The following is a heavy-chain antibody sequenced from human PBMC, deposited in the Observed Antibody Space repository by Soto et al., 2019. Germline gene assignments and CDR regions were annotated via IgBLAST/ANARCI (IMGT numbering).Heavy chain of an antibody. V-gene: IGHV4-31*03. Sequence: SETLSLTCTVSGGSISSGGYCWSWIRQHPGKGLEWIGYIYYSGSTYYNPSLKSRVTISVDTSKNQFSLKLSTVTAADTAVYYCARVPRSYYGSETNWFDPWGQGTLVTVSS. J-gene: IGHJ5*02. CDR2: IYYSGST. CDR1: GGSISSGGYC. D-gene: IGHD3-10*01. CDR3: ARVPRSYYGSETNWFDP.